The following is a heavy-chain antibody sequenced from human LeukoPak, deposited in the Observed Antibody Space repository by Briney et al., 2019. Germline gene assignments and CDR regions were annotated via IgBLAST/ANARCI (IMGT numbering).Heavy chain of an antibody. J-gene: IGHJ4*02. CDR1: GFTFTTYA. V-gene: IGHV3-23*01. CDR2: GSDTGDRT. CDR3: AQSGGSGFDN. D-gene: IGHD3-10*01. Sequence: GGSLRLSCAASGFTFTTYAMCWFLQAPGKGLVGVSRGSDTGDRTYYADSVKGRFTISRDNSKNTLYLHMYSLRADDTAVYYCAQSGGSGFDNWGQGTLVTVSS.